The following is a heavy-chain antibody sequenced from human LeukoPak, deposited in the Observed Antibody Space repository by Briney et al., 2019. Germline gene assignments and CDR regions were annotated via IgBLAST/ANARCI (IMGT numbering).Heavy chain of an antibody. CDR2: IYSGGST. CDR3: RMTAVTTGFDY. V-gene: IGHV3-53*01. D-gene: IGHD4-17*01. J-gene: IGHJ4*02. CDR1: GFTFSSYG. Sequence: GGSLRLSCAASGFTFSSYGMHWVRQAPGKGLEWVSVIYSGGSTYYADSVKGRFTISRDNSKNTLYLQMNSLRAEDTAVYYCRMTAVTTGFDYWGQGTLVTVSS.